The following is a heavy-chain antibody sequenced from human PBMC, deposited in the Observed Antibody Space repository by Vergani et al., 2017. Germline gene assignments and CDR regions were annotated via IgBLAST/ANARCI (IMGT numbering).Heavy chain of an antibody. J-gene: IGHJ4*02. CDR2: IDPNSGGT. CDR1: GYTFTGYY. D-gene: IGHD3-22*01. V-gene: IGHV1-2*02. Sequence: QVQLVQSGAEVKKPGASVKVSCKASGYTFTGYYMHWVRQAPGQGLEWMGWIDPNSGGTNSAQKFQGRVTMTRDTSISTAYMELSRLRSDDTAVYYCARSSYYYDSRGYYYWGQGTRVTVSS. CDR3: ARSSYYYDSRGYYY.